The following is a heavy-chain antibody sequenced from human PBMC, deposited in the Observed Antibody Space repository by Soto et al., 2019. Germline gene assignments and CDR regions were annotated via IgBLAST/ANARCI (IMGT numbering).Heavy chain of an antibody. J-gene: IGHJ4*02. Sequence: LVPSGADVKTPGASVKVACKAYGYTFSDYSFSWVRQAPGQGLERKGWISTKNGNTYLDQKYRARGTLTTDTSTSQVSMELRSLRREGTDVKKCAIDAAETPAGYGGQGTLVTFSS. CDR2: ISTKNGNT. V-gene: IGHV1-18*01. D-gene: IGHD6-13*01. CDR1: GYTFSDYS. CDR3: AIDAAETPAGY.